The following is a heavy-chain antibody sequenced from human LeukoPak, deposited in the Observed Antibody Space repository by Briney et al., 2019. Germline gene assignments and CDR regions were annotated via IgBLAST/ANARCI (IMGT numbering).Heavy chain of an antibody. J-gene: IGHJ3*02. D-gene: IGHD3-22*01. CDR1: GFTFNSYA. Sequence: GGSLRLSCAASGFTFNSYAMSWVRQAPGKGLEWVSSISSSSSYIYYADSVKGRFTISRDNAKNSLYLQMNSLRAEDTAVYYCAREAYDLDDAFDIWGQGTMVTVSS. V-gene: IGHV3-21*01. CDR3: AREAYDLDDAFDI. CDR2: ISSSSSYI.